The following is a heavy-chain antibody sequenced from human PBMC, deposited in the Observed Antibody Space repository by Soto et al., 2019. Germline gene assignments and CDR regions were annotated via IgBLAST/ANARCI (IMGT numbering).Heavy chain of an antibody. D-gene: IGHD6-19*01. J-gene: IGHJ6*03. CDR3: ARDRIAVAGSYYYYMDV. V-gene: IGHV3-74*01. Sequence: PGGSLRLSCAASGFTFSSYSMNWVRQAPGKGLVWVSRINSDGSSTSYANSVKGRFTISRDNAKSTLYLQMNSLRAEDTAVYYCARDRIAVAGSYYYYMDVWGKGTTVTVSS. CDR2: INSDGSST. CDR1: GFTFSSYS.